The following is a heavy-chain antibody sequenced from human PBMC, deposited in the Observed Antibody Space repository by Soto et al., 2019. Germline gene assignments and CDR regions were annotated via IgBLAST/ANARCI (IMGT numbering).Heavy chain of an antibody. CDR3: ARARVVLTLSYNWFDP. D-gene: IGHD3-16*02. Sequence: GASVKVSCKASGYTFTSYAMHWVRQAPGQRLEWMGWINAGNGNTKYSQKFQGRVTITRDTSASTAYMELSSLRSEDTAVYYCARARVVLTLSYNWFDPWGQGTLVTVSS. CDR1: GYTFTSYA. J-gene: IGHJ5*02. CDR2: INAGNGNT. V-gene: IGHV1-3*01.